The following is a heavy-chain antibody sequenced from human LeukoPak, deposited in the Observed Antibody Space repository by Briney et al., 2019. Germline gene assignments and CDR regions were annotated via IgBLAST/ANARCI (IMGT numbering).Heavy chain of an antibody. V-gene: IGHV3-74*01. D-gene: IGHD3-10*01. CDR2: INTDGSST. Sequence: GGSLRLSCAASGFTFSSSWMLWVRQAPGKGLLWVSRINTDGSSTSYADSVKGRFTISRDNAENTLYLQMNSLRAEDTAVYYCARGPMVRGTYGMDVWGQGTTVTVSS. CDR3: ARGPMVRGTYGMDV. J-gene: IGHJ6*02. CDR1: GFTFSSSW.